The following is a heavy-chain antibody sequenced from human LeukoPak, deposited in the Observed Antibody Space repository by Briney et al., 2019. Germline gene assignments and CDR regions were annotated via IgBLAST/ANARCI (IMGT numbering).Heavy chain of an antibody. V-gene: IGHV3-7*01. CDR3: ASGRIAARSPFGY. D-gene: IGHD6-6*01. CDR2: IKQDGSEK. CDR1: GFTFSSYW. J-gene: IGHJ4*02. Sequence: GGSLRLSCAASGFTFSSYWMSWVRQAPGKGLEWVANIKQDGSEKYYVDSVKGRFTISRDNAKNSLYLQMNSLRAEDTAVYYCASGRIAARSPFGYWGKGTLVTVSS.